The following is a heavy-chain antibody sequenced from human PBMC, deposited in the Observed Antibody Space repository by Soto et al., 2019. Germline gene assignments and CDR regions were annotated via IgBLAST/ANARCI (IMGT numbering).Heavy chain of an antibody. V-gene: IGHV4-59*12. Sequence: SETLSLTCTVSGGTISSWYWSWIRQPPGKGLEWIGYIYYSGSTNCNPSLKSRVTISVDRSKNQFSLKLSSVTAADTAVYYCARVPGPWGQGTLVTVS. J-gene: IGHJ5*02. CDR2: IYYSGST. CDR3: ARVPGP. CDR1: GGTISSWY.